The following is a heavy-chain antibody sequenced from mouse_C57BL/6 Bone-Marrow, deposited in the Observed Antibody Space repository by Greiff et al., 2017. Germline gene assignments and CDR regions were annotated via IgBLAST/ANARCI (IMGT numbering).Heavy chain of an antibody. CDR2: IYPGNSDT. Sequence: EVKLVESGTVLARPGASVKMSCKTSGYTFTSYWMHWVKQRPGQGLEWIGAIYPGNSDTSYNQKFKGKAKLTAVTSASTAYMELSSLTNEDSAVYYCTRSSYLFYAMDYWGQGTSVTVSS. D-gene: IGHD2-12*01. CDR1: GYTFTSYW. J-gene: IGHJ4*01. CDR3: TRSSYLFYAMDY. V-gene: IGHV1-5*01.